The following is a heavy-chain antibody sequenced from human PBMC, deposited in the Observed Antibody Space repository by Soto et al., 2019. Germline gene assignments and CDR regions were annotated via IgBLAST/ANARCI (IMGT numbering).Heavy chain of an antibody. V-gene: IGHV3-21*01. CDR3: ARESEDLTSNFDY. Sequence: EVQLVESGGGLVKPGGSLRLSCAASGFTFTRYSMNWVRQAPGKGLEWVSSISSTTNYIYYADSMKGRFTVSRDNAKNSGYLEMNSLSAEDTALEYCARESEDLTSNFDYWGQGTLVTVSS. CDR1: GFTFTRYS. J-gene: IGHJ4*02. CDR2: ISSTTNYI.